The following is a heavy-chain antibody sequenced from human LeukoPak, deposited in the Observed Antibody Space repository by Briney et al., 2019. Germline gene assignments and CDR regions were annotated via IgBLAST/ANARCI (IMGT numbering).Heavy chain of an antibody. D-gene: IGHD3-3*01. CDR3: ANREWLFPNDAFDI. CDR2: ISGSGGST. CDR1: GFTFSSYA. J-gene: IGHJ3*02. Sequence: GGSLGLSCAASGFTFSSYAMSWVRQAPGKGLEWASAISGSGGSTYYADSVKGRFTISRDNSKNTLYLQMNSLRAEDTAVYYCANREWLFPNDAFDIWGQGTMVTVSS. V-gene: IGHV3-23*01.